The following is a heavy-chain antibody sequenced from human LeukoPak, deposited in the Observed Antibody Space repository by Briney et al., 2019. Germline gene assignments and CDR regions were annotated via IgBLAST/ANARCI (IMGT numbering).Heavy chain of an antibody. Sequence: SETLSLTCAVYGGSFGGYYWSWIRQPPGKGLEWIGEINHSGSTNYNPSLKSRVTISVDTSKNQFSLKLSSVTAADTAVYYCARGAVVVPAAIPALYYYGMDVWGQGTTVTVSS. CDR3: ARGAVVVPAAIPALYYYGMDV. CDR2: INHSGST. J-gene: IGHJ6*02. CDR1: GGSFGGYY. D-gene: IGHD2-2*01. V-gene: IGHV4-34*01.